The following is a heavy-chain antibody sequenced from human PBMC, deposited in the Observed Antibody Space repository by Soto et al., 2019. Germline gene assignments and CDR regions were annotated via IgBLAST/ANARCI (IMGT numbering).Heavy chain of an antibody. CDR2: IVVGSGNT. CDR3: AAGSSSQDYEYYGVVV. V-gene: IGHV1-58*01. D-gene: IGHD6-6*01. CDR1: GFTFTSPA. Sequence: KVSCKASGFTFTSPAVQLVRHARGQRLEWIGWIVVGSGNTNYAQKFQERVTITRDMSTSTAYMELSSLRSEDTAVYYCAAGSSSQDYEYYGVVVWDQRTIATVSS. J-gene: IGHJ6*02.